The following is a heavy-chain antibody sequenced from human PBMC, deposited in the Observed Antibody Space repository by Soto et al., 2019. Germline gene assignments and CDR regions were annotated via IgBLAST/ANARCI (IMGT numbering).Heavy chain of an antibody. CDR3: ARVHTTVNTWGYYYYGMDV. CDR2: IIPILGIA. J-gene: IGHJ6*02. V-gene: IGHV1-69*02. CDR1: GGTFSSYT. Sequence: QVQLVQSGAEVKKPGSSVKVSCKASGGTFSSYTISWVRQAPGQGLEWMGRIIPILGIANYAQKFQGRVTITADNSRSTAYLEMSSLRSEDAAVYYCARVHTTVNTWGYYYYGMDVWGQGTTVTVSS. D-gene: IGHD4-17*01.